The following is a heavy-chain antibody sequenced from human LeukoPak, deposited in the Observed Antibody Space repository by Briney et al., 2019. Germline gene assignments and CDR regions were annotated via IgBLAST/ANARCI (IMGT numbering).Heavy chain of an antibody. CDR1: GFTFTSYE. V-gene: IGHV3-48*03. CDR3: ARATSFDY. J-gene: IGHJ4*02. CDR2: ITISGSTI. Sequence: GGSLRLSCAASGFTFTSYEMNWVRQAPGKGLEWVSYITISGSTIYYADSVKGRFTISRDNAKNSLYLQMNSLRAEDTAVYYCARATSFDYWGQGTLVTVSS.